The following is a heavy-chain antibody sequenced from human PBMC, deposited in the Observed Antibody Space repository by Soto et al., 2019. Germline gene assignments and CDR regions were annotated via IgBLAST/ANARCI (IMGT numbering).Heavy chain of an antibody. D-gene: IGHD2-15*01. CDR1: GSIFSGYG. Sequence: QEQLAESGGGVVQPGRSLRLSCAASGSIFSGYGMHWVRQAPGKGLEWVAVIWYDGSNKYYADSVKGRFTICRDNSKKMLYLQMDSLRTEATDVYYCERGGSGGSDFRWFCDYWGQGTLVTVSS. J-gene: IGHJ4*02. CDR3: ERGGSGGSDFRWFCDY. V-gene: IGHV3-33*01. CDR2: IWYDGSNK.